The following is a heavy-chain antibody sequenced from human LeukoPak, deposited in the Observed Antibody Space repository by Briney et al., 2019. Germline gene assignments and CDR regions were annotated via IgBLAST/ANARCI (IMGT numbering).Heavy chain of an antibody. J-gene: IGHJ4*02. D-gene: IGHD2-15*01. Sequence: PGGSLRLSCAASGFTFSSYGMHWVRQAPGKGLEWVAVIWYDGSNKYYADSVKGRFTISRDNSKNTLYLQMNSLRAEDTAVYYCAREPVAATPGFDYWGQGTLVTVSS. CDR1: GFTFSSYG. CDR3: AREPVAATPGFDY. V-gene: IGHV3-33*01. CDR2: IWYDGSNK.